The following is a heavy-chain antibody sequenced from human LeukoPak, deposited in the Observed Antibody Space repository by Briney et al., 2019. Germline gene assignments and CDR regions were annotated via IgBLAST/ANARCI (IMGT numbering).Heavy chain of an antibody. CDR1: GFTVSSKY. CDR3: ARLGSYYDMDV. V-gene: IGHV3-53*01. J-gene: IGHJ6*02. CDR2: PYSGETT. Sequence: PGGSLRLSCAVSGFTVSSKYMSWVRQAPGKGLGWVSLPYSGETTYYADSVKGRFTISRDNSKNTLYLQMNSLRAEDTAVYYCARLGSYYDMDVWGPGTTVTVSS. D-gene: IGHD3-10*01.